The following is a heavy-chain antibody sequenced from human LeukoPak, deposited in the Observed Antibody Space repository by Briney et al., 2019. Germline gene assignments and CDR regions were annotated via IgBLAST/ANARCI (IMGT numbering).Heavy chain of an antibody. CDR3: ARVGLLSRNWFDP. V-gene: IGHV1-69*06. CDR2: IIPIFGTA. Sequence: GASVKVSCKASGGTFSSYAISWVRQAPGQGLEWMGGIIPIFGTANYAQKFQGRVTITADKSTSTAYMELSSLRSEDTAVYYCARVGLLSRNWFDPWGQGTLVTVSS. D-gene: IGHD2-15*01. J-gene: IGHJ5*02. CDR1: GGTFSSYA.